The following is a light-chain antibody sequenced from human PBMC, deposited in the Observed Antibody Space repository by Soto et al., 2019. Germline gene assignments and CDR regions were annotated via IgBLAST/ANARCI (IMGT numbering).Light chain of an antibody. Sequence: ETVLTHSPATLSVSPGERATLSCTASQSVSSKLAWYQQKPGQAPRLLIYGASTRATGIPARFSGSGSGTEFTLSISSLQSEDFAVYYCQQYNNWPPITFGQGTRLEIK. J-gene: IGKJ5*01. V-gene: IGKV3D-15*01. CDR3: QQYNNWPPIT. CDR1: QSVSSK. CDR2: GAS.